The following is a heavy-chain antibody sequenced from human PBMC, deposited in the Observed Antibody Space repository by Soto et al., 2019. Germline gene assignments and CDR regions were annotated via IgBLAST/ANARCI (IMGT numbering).Heavy chain of an antibody. CDR1: SGSISRSNW. V-gene: IGHV4-4*02. Sequence: QVQLQESGPGLVKPSGTLSLTCAVSSGSISRSNWWSWVRQPSGKGLEWIGEIYHSGSTNYNPSLKSRVTISVDKAKNQFSLKLSSVTAADTAVYYCARGRTRGDFWSGRTPDYWGPGTLVTVSS. J-gene: IGHJ4*02. D-gene: IGHD3-3*01. CDR2: IYHSGST. CDR3: ARGRTRGDFWSGRTPDY.